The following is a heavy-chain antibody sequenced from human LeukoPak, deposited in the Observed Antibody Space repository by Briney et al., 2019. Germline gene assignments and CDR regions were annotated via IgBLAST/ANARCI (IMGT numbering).Heavy chain of an antibody. CDR3: ARASYSYSSGWYNYYYYYMDV. D-gene: IGHD6-19*01. J-gene: IGHJ6*03. Sequence: SVKVSCKASGGTFSSYAISWVRQAPGQGLEWMGGIIPIFGTANYAQKFQGRVTITADKSTSTAYMELSSLRSEDTAVYYCARASYSYSSGWYNYYYYYMDVWGKGTTVTVSS. V-gene: IGHV1-69*06. CDR2: IIPIFGTA. CDR1: GGTFSSYA.